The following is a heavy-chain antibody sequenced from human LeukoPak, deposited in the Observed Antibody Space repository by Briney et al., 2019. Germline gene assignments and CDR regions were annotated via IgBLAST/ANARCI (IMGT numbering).Heavy chain of an antibody. CDR3: ARGSSLTTVTSPFGY. V-gene: IGHV3-21*01. D-gene: IGHD4-17*01. CDR1: GLTFSSYS. Sequence: GGSLRLSCAASGLTFSSYSMNWVRQAPGKGLEWVSSISSTSSYIYYADSVKGRFTISRDNAKNSLYLQMNSLRAEDTAVYYCARGSSLTTVTSPFGYWGQGALVTVSS. J-gene: IGHJ4*02. CDR2: ISSTSSYI.